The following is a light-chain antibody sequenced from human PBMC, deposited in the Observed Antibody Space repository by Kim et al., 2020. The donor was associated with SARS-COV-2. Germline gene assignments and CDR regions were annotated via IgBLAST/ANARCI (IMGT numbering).Light chain of an antibody. J-gene: IGKJ4*01. CDR1: QDIRKY. CDR3: HQYFDLPLT. Sequence: DIQMTQSPSSLSASVGDRVTITCQASQDIRKYLNWYQQKPGKAPKVLIHDASKLDTGVPSRFSGTGSGTDFSFTISSLQPEDIATYYCHQYFDLPLTFGGGTKLEI. V-gene: IGKV1-33*01. CDR2: DAS.